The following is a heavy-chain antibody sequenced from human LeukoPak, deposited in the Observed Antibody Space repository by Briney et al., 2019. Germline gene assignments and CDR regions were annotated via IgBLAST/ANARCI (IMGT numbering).Heavy chain of an antibody. J-gene: IGHJ6*02. CDR3: ARGPFYGDYASDYYYGMDV. CDR1: GFTFSNYW. D-gene: IGHD4-17*01. V-gene: IGHV3-7*05. Sequence: PGGSLRLCCAASGFTFSNYWMSWVRQAPGKGLEWVANIKQDGSEKYYVDSVKGRFTISRDNAKNSLYLQMNSLRAEDTAVYYCARGPFYGDYASDYYYGMDVWGQGTTVTVSS. CDR2: IKQDGSEK.